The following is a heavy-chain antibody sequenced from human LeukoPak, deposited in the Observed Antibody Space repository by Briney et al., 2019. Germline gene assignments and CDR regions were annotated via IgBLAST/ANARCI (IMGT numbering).Heavy chain of an antibody. CDR1: GYTFTSYY. J-gene: IGHJ5*02. D-gene: IGHD2-2*01. CDR3: ARDVPAAIRALDP. Sequence: ASVKVSRKASGYTFTSYYMHWVRQAPGQGLEWMGIINPSGGSTSYAQKFQGRVTMTRDTSTSTVYMELSSLRSEDTAVYYCARDVPAAIRALDPWGQGTLVTVSS. V-gene: IGHV1-46*01. CDR2: INPSGGST.